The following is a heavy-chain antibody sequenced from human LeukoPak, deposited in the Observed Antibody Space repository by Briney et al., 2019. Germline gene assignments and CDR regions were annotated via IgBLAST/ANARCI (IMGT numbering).Heavy chain of an antibody. Sequence: SETLSLTCAVYGGSFSAYYWNWIRQPPGKGLEWIGEINYSGGTNYNPSLKSRVTISVDMSMNQFSLKPSSVTAADTAVYYCARGQDGGYDYFDFWGQGTLVTVSS. CDR2: INYSGGT. CDR3: ARGQDGGYDYFDF. CDR1: GGSFSAYY. J-gene: IGHJ4*02. V-gene: IGHV4-34*01. D-gene: IGHD5-12*01.